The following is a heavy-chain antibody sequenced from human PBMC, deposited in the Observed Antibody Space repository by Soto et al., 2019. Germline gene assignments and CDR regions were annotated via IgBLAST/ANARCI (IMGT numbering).Heavy chain of an antibody. J-gene: IGHJ6*02. CDR1: GGSISSGGYY. D-gene: IGHD3-10*01. V-gene: IGHV4-31*01. CDR2: IYYSGSP. Sequence: PSETLSLTCSVSGGSISSGGYYWSWIRQHPGKGLEWIGYIYYSGSPYYNPSLKSPVTISVNTSKNQSTLKLNSVTAADTAVDYCARDRMVRGRYFYGMDVWGQGTTVTVSS. CDR3: ARDRMVRGRYFYGMDV.